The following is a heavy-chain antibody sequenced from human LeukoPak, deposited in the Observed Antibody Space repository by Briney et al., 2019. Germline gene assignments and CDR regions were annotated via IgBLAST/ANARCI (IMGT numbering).Heavy chain of an antibody. J-gene: IGHJ4*02. Sequence: SETLSLTCTVSGVSISSDYWSWIRQPPGEGLEWIGYIYYSGSTNYNPSLESRVSMSLDTSKTQFSLNLRSVTAADTAVYYCARYVRNRGTFYLDYWGQGTLVTVSS. CDR3: ARYVRNRGTFYLDY. D-gene: IGHD1-26*01. CDR1: GVSISSDY. CDR2: IYYSGST. V-gene: IGHV4-59*01.